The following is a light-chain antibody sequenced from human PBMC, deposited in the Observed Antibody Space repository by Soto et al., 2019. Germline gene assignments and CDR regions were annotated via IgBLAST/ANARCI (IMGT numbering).Light chain of an antibody. CDR3: QQSNNWPPLT. V-gene: IGKV3-15*01. Sequence: EVVMMQSPATLSVSPGDRVTLSCRASENVNFNLAWYQQKPGQAPRLLIYGTPTRATGVPARFSGTGSGTEFTLTISSLRSEDFAVYYCQQSNNWPPLTFGGGTKVEIK. J-gene: IGKJ4*01. CDR2: GTP. CDR1: ENVNFN.